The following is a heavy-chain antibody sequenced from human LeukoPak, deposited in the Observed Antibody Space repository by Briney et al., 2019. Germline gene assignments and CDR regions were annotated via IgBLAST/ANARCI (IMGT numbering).Heavy chain of an antibody. D-gene: IGHD2-15*01. V-gene: IGHV1-2*02. Sequence: SVKVSCKASGYTFTGYYMHWVRQAPGQGLEWMGWINPNSGGTNYAQKFQGRVTMTRDTSISTAYMERSRLRSDDTAVYYCARSKGGSGLYYMDVWGKGTTVTVSS. CDR1: GYTFTGYY. CDR3: ARSKGGSGLYYMDV. J-gene: IGHJ6*03. CDR2: INPNSGGT.